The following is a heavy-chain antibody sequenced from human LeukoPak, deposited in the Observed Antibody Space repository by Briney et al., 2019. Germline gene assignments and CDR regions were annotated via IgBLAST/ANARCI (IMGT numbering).Heavy chain of an antibody. J-gene: IGHJ4*02. V-gene: IGHV1-18*01. CDR2: ISAYNGNT. Sequence: GASVKVSCKASGYTFTSYGISWVRQAPGQGLEWMGWISAYNGNTNYAQKLQGRVTMTTDTSTSTAYMELRSLRSDDTAVYYCARGWSGYSGYDYGQYFDYWGQGTLVTVSS. CDR3: ARGWSGYSGYDYGQYFDY. CDR1: GYTFTSYG. D-gene: IGHD5-12*01.